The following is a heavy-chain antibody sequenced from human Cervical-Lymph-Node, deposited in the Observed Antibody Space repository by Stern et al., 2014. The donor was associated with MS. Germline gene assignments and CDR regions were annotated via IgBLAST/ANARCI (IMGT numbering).Heavy chain of an antibody. CDR3: AKDRGGMGATVY. Sequence: VQLVESGGGLVQPGGSLRLSCAASGFTFSSYAMSWVRQAPGKGLEWVSTISSSGGSTYYADSVTGRFTISRDNSKNTLYLQMNSLRAEDTAAYYCAKDRGGMGATVYWGQGTLVTVSS. D-gene: IGHD1-26*01. CDR2: ISSSGGST. J-gene: IGHJ4*02. CDR1: GFTFSSYA. V-gene: IGHV3-23*04.